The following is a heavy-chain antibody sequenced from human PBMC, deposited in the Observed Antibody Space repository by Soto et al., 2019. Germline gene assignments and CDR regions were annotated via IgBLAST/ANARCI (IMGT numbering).Heavy chain of an antibody. CDR2: INPSGGST. CDR3: ARGRYGGNRWDAFDI. Sequence: ASVKVSCKASGYTFTSYYMHWVRQAPGQGLEWMGIINPSGGSTGYAQKFQGRVTMTRDTSTSTVYMELSSLRSEDTAVYYCARGRYGGNRWDAFDIWGQGTMVTVSS. J-gene: IGHJ3*02. V-gene: IGHV1-46*01. CDR1: GYTFTSYY. D-gene: IGHD4-17*01.